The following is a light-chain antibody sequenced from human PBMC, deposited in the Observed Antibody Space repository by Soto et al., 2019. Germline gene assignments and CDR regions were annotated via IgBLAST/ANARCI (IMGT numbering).Light chain of an antibody. CDR1: QSLLHSNGYNY. CDR2: LGS. Sequence: DIVMTQSPLSLPVTPGEPASISCRSSQSLLHSNGYNYFDWYLQKPGQSPQLLIYLGSNRASGVPDRFSGSVSGTDFTLKISRVEAEDVGVYYCMQALQTPYTFGQGTKLEIK. J-gene: IGKJ2*01. V-gene: IGKV2-28*01. CDR3: MQALQTPYT.